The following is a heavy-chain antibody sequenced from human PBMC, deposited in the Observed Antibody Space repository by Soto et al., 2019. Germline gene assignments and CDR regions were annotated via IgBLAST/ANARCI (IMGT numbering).Heavy chain of an antibody. D-gene: IGHD3-16*01. CDR2: ISSSSSTI. J-gene: IGHJ4*02. V-gene: IGHV3-48*01. CDR1: GFTFSSYS. Sequence: GGSLRLSCAASGFTFSSYSMKWVRQAPGKGLEWVSYISSSSSTIYYADSVKGRFTISRDNAKNALYLQMNSLRAEDTAVYYCARDLAFGDFDYWGQGTLVTVSS. CDR3: ARDLAFGDFDY.